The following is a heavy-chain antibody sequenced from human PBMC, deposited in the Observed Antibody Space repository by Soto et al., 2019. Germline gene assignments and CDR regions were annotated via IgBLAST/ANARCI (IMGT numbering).Heavy chain of an antibody. CDR2: ISAYNGNT. CDR1: GYTFTSYG. Sequence: ASVKVSCKASGYTFTSYGISWVRQAPGQGLEWMGWISAYNGNTNYAQKLQGRVTMTTDTSTSTAYMELRSLRSDDTAVYYCARDVTGTNNYYYGMDVWGQGTTVTSP. CDR3: ARDVTGTNNYYYGMDV. D-gene: IGHD1-7*01. V-gene: IGHV1-18*04. J-gene: IGHJ6*02.